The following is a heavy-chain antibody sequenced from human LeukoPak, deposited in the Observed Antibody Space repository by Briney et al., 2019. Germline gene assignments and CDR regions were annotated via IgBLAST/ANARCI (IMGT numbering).Heavy chain of an antibody. CDR3: ASWSLVRDGGPDY. Sequence: GASVKVSCKASGYTFTSYGISWVRQAPGQGIEGMGWISAYNGNTNYAQKLQGRVTVTTDTSTSTAYMELRSLRSDDTAVYYCASWSLVRDGGPDYWGQGTLVTVSS. D-gene: IGHD4-23*01. CDR2: ISAYNGNT. V-gene: IGHV1-18*01. J-gene: IGHJ4*02. CDR1: GYTFTSYG.